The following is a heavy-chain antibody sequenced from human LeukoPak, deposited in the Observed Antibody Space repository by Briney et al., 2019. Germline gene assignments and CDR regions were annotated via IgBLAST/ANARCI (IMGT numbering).Heavy chain of an antibody. CDR1: GFTFSSYA. Sequence: GGSLSLSCAASGFTFSSYAMSWVRQAPGKGLEWVSAISGSGGSTYYAESVKGRFTISRDNSKNTLYLQMNSLRAEDTAVYYCAKDLKSGSYYAVFDYRGQGTLVTVSS. D-gene: IGHD3-10*01. CDR3: AKDLKSGSYYAVFDY. CDR2: ISGSGGST. V-gene: IGHV3-23*01. J-gene: IGHJ4*02.